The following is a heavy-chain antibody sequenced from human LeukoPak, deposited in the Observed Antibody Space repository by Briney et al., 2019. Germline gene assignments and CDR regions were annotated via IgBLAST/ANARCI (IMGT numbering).Heavy chain of an antibody. D-gene: IGHD6-13*01. CDR1: GFTFSSYW. V-gene: IGHV3-48*04. J-gene: IGHJ4*02. CDR2: ISSRGSTT. CDR3: ARVIPPGRAAAGSFDY. Sequence: GGSLRLACAASGFTFSSYWMSWVRQAPGKGLEWVSYISSRGSTTYHADSVKGRFTISRDNAKNSLYLQMNSLRVEDTAVYYCARVIPPGRAAAGSFDYWGQGMLVTVSS.